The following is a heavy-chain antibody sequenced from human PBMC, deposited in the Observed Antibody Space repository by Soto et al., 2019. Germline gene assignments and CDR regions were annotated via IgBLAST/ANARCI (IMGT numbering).Heavy chain of an antibody. Sequence: QVQLQESGPGLVKPSETLSLTCTVSGGSISSYYWSWIRQPPGKGLEWIGYIYYSGITNYNPSLKSRVTISVDTSKNQFSLKLSSVTAADTAVYYCASGRGRGGWFDPWGQGTLVTVSS. J-gene: IGHJ5*02. V-gene: IGHV4-59*01. CDR2: IYYSGIT. CDR3: ASGRGRGGWFDP. CDR1: GGSISSYY. D-gene: IGHD3-10*01.